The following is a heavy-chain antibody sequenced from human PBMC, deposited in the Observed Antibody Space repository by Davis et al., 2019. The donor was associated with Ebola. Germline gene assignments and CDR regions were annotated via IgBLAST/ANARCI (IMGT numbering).Heavy chain of an antibody. CDR3: AKGIVVAADGSPWFDP. D-gene: IGHD2-15*01. V-gene: IGHV3-30*02. CDR2: IRYDGSNS. Sequence: GGSLRLSCAASGFTFSSYGMHWVRQAPGKGLEWVAFIRYDGSNSYHADFVKGRFAISRDNSKNTLSLQMNNLRAEDTAVYYCAKGIVVAADGSPWFDPWGQGTQVTVSS. J-gene: IGHJ5*02. CDR1: GFTFSSYG.